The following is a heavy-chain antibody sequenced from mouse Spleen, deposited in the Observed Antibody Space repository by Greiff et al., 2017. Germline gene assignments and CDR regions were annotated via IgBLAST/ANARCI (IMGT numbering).Heavy chain of an antibody. CDR2: ISSGGSYT. V-gene: IGHV5-6*01. CDR1: GFTFSSYG. Sequence: EVKLVESGGDLVKPGGSLKLSCAASGFTFSSYGMSWVRQTPDKRLEWVATISSGGSYTYYPDSVKGRFTISRDNAKNTLYLQMSSLKSEDTAMYYCARTTTVADYYAMDYWGQGTSVTVSS. J-gene: IGHJ4*01. CDR3: ARTTTVADYYAMDY. D-gene: IGHD1-1*01.